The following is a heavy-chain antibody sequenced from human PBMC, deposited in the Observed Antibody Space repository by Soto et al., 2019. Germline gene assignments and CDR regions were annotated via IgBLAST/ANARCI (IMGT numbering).Heavy chain of an antibody. J-gene: IGHJ6*02. Sequence: EVQVLESGGGLVQPGGSRRLSCAASGFTFSSYAMSWVRQAPGKGLEWVSAISGSGNNTYYADSVKGRFTISRDNSKNTLYLQMNSLRAEDTAVYYCAVEREYRSQWGENYYYYGLDVWGQGTTVTVSS. V-gene: IGHV3-23*01. CDR3: AVEREYRSQWGENYYYYGLDV. D-gene: IGHD5-18*01. CDR1: GFTFSSYA. CDR2: ISGSGNNT.